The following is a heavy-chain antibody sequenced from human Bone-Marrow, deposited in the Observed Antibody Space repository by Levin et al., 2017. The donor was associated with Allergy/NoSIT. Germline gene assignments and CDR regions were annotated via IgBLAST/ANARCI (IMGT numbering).Heavy chain of an antibody. Sequence: PSETLSLTCGVSGMSLSGYFWSWIRQPPGKGLEWIGEIDHSGSTDYSPSLKSRVTISLDTSKKQFSLKLSSVTAADTAVYYCARGATVTRRFDFWGQGTRVTVSS. CDR2: IDHSGST. J-gene: IGHJ4*02. CDR3: ARGATVTRRFDF. CDR1: GMSLSGYF. V-gene: IGHV4-34*01. D-gene: IGHD4-17*01.